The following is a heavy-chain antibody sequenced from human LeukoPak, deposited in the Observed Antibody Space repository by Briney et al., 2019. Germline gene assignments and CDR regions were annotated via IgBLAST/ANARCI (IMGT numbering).Heavy chain of an antibody. Sequence: PGGSLRLSCAASGFTFSSYDLHWVSQVTGEGMEWVSSIGTAGDTYFPGSVKGRFTISRENAKNSLYLQMNSLRAGDTAVYYCARGVRRPGSGSYSIRYFDYWGQGTLVTVSS. CDR3: ARGVRRPGSGSYSIRYFDY. D-gene: IGHD3-10*01. V-gene: IGHV3-13*01. CDR2: IGTAGDT. CDR1: GFTFSSYD. J-gene: IGHJ4*02.